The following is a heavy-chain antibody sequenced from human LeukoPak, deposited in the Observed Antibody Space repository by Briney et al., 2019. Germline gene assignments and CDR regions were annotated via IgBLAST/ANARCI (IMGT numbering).Heavy chain of an antibody. J-gene: IGHJ4*02. CDR2: IRYDGSNK. Sequence: GGSLRLSCAASGFTFSTYGMHWVRQAPGKGLGWVAFIRYDGSNKYYADSVKGRFTISRDNSKITLFLQMNSLRAEDTAVYYCAKDASRNLYCSGGSCYFDYWGQGTLVTVSS. CDR1: GFTFSTYG. V-gene: IGHV3-30*02. D-gene: IGHD2-15*01. CDR3: AKDASRNLYCSGGSCYFDY.